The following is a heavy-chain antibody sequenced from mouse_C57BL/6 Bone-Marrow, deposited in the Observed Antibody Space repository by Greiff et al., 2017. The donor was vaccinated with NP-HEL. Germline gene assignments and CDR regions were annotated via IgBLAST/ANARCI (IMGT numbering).Heavy chain of an antibody. V-gene: IGHV1-69*01. Sequence: QVQLKQPGAELVMPGASVKLSCKASGYTFTSYCMHWVKQRPGQGLEWIGEIDPSDSYTNYNQKFKGTSTLTVDKSSSTAYMQLSSLTSEDSAVYYCATLNGDDGFDRLAYWGQGTLVTVSA. D-gene: IGHD2-2*01. CDR3: ATLNGDDGFDRLAY. CDR2: IDPSDSYT. J-gene: IGHJ3*01. CDR1: GYTFTSYC.